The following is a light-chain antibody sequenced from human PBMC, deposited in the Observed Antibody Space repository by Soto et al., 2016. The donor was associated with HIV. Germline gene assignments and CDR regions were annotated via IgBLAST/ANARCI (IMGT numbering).Light chain of an antibody. V-gene: IGLV3-21*03. CDR3: QVWDRRSDHVV. J-gene: IGLJ3*02. CDR1: NVGTQS. CDR2: DDS. Sequence: SYELTQPPSVSVAPGKTARITCGGDNVGTQSVHWHQQRPGQAPVLVVFDDSDRPSGIPDRFSGSKSGNTATLTINRVDAGDEADYYCQVWDRRSDHVVFSGGTKLSVL.